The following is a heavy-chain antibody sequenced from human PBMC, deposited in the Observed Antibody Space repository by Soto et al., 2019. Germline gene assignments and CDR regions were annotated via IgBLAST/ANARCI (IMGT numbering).Heavy chain of an antibody. J-gene: IGHJ4*02. CDR1: GFTFSSYS. Sequence: EVQLVESGGGLVKPGGSLRLSCAASGFTFSSYSMNWVRQAPGKGLEWVSSISSSSSYIYYADSVKGRFTISRDNAKNSLYLQMNSLRAEDTAVYYCASDRAPSRRAVNNFDYWGQGTLVTVSS. V-gene: IGHV3-21*01. CDR3: ASDRAPSRRAVNNFDY. CDR2: ISSSSSYI. D-gene: IGHD6-6*01.